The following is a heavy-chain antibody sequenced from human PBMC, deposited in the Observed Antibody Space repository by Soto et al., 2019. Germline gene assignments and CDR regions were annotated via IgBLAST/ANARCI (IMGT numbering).Heavy chain of an antibody. CDR1: GGSISSGDYY. Sequence: SETLSLTCTVSGGSISSGDYYWSWIRQPPGKGLEWIGYIYYSGSTYYNPSLKSRVTISVDTSKNQFSLKLSSVTAAATAVYYCARGGALLQRSNPGDIVVVPAAMRSYYYGMDVWGQGTTVTVSS. CDR2: IYYSGST. CDR3: ARGGALLQRSNPGDIVVVPAAMRSYYYGMDV. D-gene: IGHD2-2*01. V-gene: IGHV4-30-4*01. J-gene: IGHJ6*02.